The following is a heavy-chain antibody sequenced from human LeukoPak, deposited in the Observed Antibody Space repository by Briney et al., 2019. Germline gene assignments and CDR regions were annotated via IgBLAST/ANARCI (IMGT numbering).Heavy chain of an antibody. CDR2: INPNSGGT. CDR1: GCTFTGYY. J-gene: IGHJ4*02. Sequence: ASVKVSCKASGCTFTGYYMHWVRQAPGQGLEWMGWINPNSGGTNYAQKFQGRVTMTRDTSISTAYMELSRLRSDDTAVYYCAREARGYCSGGSCLDDYWGQGTLVTVSS. V-gene: IGHV1-2*02. CDR3: AREARGYCSGGSCLDDY. D-gene: IGHD2-15*01.